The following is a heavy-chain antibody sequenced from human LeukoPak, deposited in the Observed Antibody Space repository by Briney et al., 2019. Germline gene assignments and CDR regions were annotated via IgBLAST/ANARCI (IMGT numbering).Heavy chain of an antibody. D-gene: IGHD6-19*01. CDR1: GYTFTSHY. CDR3: ARPSSIGLYYFDY. Sequence: ASVKVSCKASGYTFTSHYMHWVRQAPGQGFEWMGVINPSSGSTTYAQKFQGRVTMTRDTSTSTVYMELSSLRSEDTAVYYCARPSSIGLYYFDYWGQGTLVTVSS. CDR2: INPSSGST. V-gene: IGHV1-46*01. J-gene: IGHJ4*02.